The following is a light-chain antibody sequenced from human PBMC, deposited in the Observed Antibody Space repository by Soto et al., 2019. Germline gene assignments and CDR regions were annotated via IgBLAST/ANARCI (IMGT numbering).Light chain of an antibody. J-gene: IGLJ3*02. CDR3: SSYTSTTTPGGV. Sequence: QSALTQPASVSGSPGQSSTISCTGTSSDVGGYNYVSWYQQHPGKAPKLMIFEVNNRPSGVSNRFSASKSGNTASLTISGLQAEDEAHYYCSSYTSTTTPGGVFGGGTKLTVL. CDR1: SSDVGGYNY. V-gene: IGLV2-14*01. CDR2: EVN.